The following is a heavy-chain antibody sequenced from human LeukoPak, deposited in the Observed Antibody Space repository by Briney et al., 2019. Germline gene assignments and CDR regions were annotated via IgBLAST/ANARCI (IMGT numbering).Heavy chain of an antibody. CDR3: AKESGRDLWFGELLFYDY. V-gene: IGHV3-23*01. CDR1: GFTFSSHA. D-gene: IGHD3-10*01. J-gene: IGHJ4*02. CDR2: ISGSGGST. Sequence: GGSLRLSCAASGFTFSSHAMSWVRQAPGKGLEWVSAISGSGGSTYYADSVKGRFTISRDNSKNTLYLQMNSLRAEDTAVYYCAKESGRDLWFGELLFYDYWGQGTLVTVSS.